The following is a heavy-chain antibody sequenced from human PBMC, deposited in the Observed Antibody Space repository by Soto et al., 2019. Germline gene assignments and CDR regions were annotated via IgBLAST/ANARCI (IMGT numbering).Heavy chain of an antibody. V-gene: IGHV3-21*01. D-gene: IGHD3-22*01. J-gene: IGHJ4*02. CDR3: ARVVYYDSSGYQY. CDR1: GFTFSSYN. Sequence: GGSLRLSCAASGFTFSSYNMNWVRQAPGKWLEWVSSISGSSSYIYYADSVKGRFTISRDNAKNSLYLQMNSLRAEDTAVYYCARVVYYDSSGYQYWGQGXLVTVYS. CDR2: ISGSSSYI.